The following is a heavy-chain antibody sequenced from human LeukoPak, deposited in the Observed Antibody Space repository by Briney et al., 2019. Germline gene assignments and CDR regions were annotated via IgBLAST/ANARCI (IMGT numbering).Heavy chain of an antibody. CDR3: ASTTPMGISY. D-gene: IGHD7-27*01. Sequence: PSETLSLTCAVSGGSISGYYWSWIRQSPGKGLEWIGYIYYSGSTNYNPSLKSRVTISIDTSKNQFSLKLRSVTAADTAVYYCASTTPMGISYWGQGTLVTVPS. CDR1: GGSISGYY. V-gene: IGHV4-59*01. CDR2: IYYSGST. J-gene: IGHJ4*02.